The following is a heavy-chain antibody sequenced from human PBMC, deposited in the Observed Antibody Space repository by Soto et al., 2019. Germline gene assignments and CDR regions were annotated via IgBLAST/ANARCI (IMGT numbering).Heavy chain of an antibody. Sequence: PGGSLRLSCAASGFTFSSYGMHWVRQAPGKGLEWVAVIWYDGSNKYYADSVKGRFTISRDNSKNTLYLQMNSLRAEDTAVYYCARDHSNSSSLYYYYYGMDVWGQGTTVTVSS. CDR2: IWYDGSNK. CDR3: ARDHSNSSSLYYYYYGMDV. V-gene: IGHV3-33*01. D-gene: IGHD6-6*01. CDR1: GFTFSSYG. J-gene: IGHJ6*02.